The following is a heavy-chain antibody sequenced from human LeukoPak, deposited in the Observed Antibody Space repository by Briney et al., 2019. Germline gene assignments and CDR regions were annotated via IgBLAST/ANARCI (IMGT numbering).Heavy chain of an antibody. CDR2: ISWNSGSI. V-gene: IGHV3-9*01. CDR3: AKDFRALDGMDV. Sequence: SGGSLRLSCAASGFTFDDYAMHWVRQAPGKGLEWVSGISWNSGSIGYADSVKGRFTISRDNAKNSLYLQMNSLRAEDTALYYCAKDFRALDGMDVWGQGTTVTVSS. D-gene: IGHD1-26*01. J-gene: IGHJ6*02. CDR1: GFTFDDYA.